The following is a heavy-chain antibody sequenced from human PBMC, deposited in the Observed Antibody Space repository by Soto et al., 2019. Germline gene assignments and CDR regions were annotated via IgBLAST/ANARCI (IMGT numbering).Heavy chain of an antibody. V-gene: IGHV4-31*03. CDR2: IYYTGSSV. J-gene: IGHJ4*02. D-gene: IGHD3-3*01. Sequence: QVQLQESGPGLVKPSQTLSLTCTVSGGSINSGNYYWSWIRQHPGEGLEWIGNIYYTGSSVSYNPSLKSRGSISIDTSKNEYSLKLSSVTAADTAVYYCARLFWSGCASFDYWGQGTLVTVSS. CDR3: ARLFWSGCASFDY. CDR1: GGSINSGNYY.